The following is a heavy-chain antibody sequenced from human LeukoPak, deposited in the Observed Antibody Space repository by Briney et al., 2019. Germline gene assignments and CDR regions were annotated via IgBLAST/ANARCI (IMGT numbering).Heavy chain of an antibody. D-gene: IGHD3-22*01. Sequence: SVKVSCKASGCTFSSYAISWVRQAPGQGLEWMGGIIPIFGTANYAQKFQGRVTITTDESTSTAYMELSSLRSEDTAVYYCARDHYYDSSGYYYWGQGTLVTVSS. CDR2: IIPIFGTA. V-gene: IGHV1-69*05. CDR1: GCTFSSYA. CDR3: ARDHYYDSSGYYY. J-gene: IGHJ4*02.